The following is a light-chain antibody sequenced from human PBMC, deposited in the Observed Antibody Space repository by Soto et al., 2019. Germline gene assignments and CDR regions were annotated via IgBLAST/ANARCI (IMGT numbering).Light chain of an antibody. CDR3: QQRSNWPLT. CDR1: QSVSSY. Sequence: EIVLTQXPATLSLSPGERATLSCRASQSVSSYLAWYQQKPGQAPRLLIYDASNRATGIPARFSGSGSGTDFTLTISSLEPEDCAVYYCQQRSNWPLTFGGGTKVEIK. V-gene: IGKV3-11*01. CDR2: DAS. J-gene: IGKJ4*01.